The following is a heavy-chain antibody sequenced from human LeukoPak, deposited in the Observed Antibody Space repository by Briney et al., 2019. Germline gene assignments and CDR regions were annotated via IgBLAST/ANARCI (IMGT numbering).Heavy chain of an antibody. CDR2: IYSGGST. J-gene: IGHJ6*03. D-gene: IGHD2-21*01. CDR3: ASHIYYYYYMDV. Sequence: GGSLRLSCAASGFTVSSNYMSGVRQAPGKGLEWVSVIYSGGSTYYADSVKGRFTISRDNSKNTLYLQMNSLRAEDTAVYYCASHIYYYYYMDVWGKGTTVTVSS. V-gene: IGHV3-66*02. CDR1: GFTVSSNY.